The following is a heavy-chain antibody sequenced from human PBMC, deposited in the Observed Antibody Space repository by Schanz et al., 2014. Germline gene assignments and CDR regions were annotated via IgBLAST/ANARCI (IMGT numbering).Heavy chain of an antibody. CDR3: ARDVGRPGHFWYFDL. CDR1: GGSFSGYY. V-gene: IGHV4-34*01. CDR2: INHSGST. Sequence: QVQLQQWGAGLLKPSETLSLTCAVYGGSFSGYYWSWIRQPPGKGLEWIGEINHSGSTNYNPSLKSRVTISVDTSKNQFSLKLSSVTAADTAVYYCARDVGRPGHFWYFDLWGRGTLVTVSS. J-gene: IGHJ2*01. D-gene: IGHD1-1*01.